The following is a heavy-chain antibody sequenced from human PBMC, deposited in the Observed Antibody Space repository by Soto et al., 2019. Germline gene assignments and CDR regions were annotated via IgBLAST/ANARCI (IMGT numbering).Heavy chain of an antibody. CDR2: ISGSGGST. CDR1: GFTFSSYA. J-gene: IGHJ4*02. Sequence: TGGSLRLSCAASGFTFSSYAMSWVRQAPGKGLEWVSAISGSGGSTYYADSVKGRFTISRDNSKNTLYLQMDSLRAEDTAVYYCAKQSPMEGITIFGVVTQTPTYYFDYWGQGTLVTVSS. CDR3: AKQSPMEGITIFGVVTQTPTYYFDY. D-gene: IGHD3-3*01. V-gene: IGHV3-23*01.